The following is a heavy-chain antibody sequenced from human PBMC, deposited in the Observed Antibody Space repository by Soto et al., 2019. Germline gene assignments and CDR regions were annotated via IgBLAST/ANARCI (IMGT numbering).Heavy chain of an antibody. Sequence: SETLSLTCTVCGGSISSYYWSWIRQPPGKGLEWIGYIYYSGSTNYNPSLKSRVTISVDTSKNQFSLKLSSVTAADTAVYYCARGGSTGGIFDYWGQGTLVTVSS. D-gene: IGHD3-16*01. V-gene: IGHV4-59*01. CDR3: ARGGSTGGIFDY. CDR2: IYYSGST. J-gene: IGHJ4*02. CDR1: GGSISSYY.